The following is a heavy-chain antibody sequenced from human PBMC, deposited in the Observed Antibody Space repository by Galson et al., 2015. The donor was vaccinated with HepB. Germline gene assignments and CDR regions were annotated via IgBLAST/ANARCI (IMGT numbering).Heavy chain of an antibody. D-gene: IGHD7-27*01. J-gene: IGHJ4*02. Sequence: INWVRQATGQGLEWLGWMSPNSGYTGYAQEFQDRVTMTRDTSISTAYLELNSLRAEDTAVYYCARNLPRTGDFDFWGQGTLVTVSS. CDR2: MSPNSGYT. V-gene: IGHV1-8*01. CDR3: ARNLPRTGDFDF.